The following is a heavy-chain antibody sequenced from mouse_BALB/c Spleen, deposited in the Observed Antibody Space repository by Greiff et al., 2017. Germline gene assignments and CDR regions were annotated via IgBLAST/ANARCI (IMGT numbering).Heavy chain of an antibody. V-gene: IGHV1-7*01. Sequence: QVQLQQSGAELAKPGASVKMSCTASGYTFTSYWMHWVKQRPGQGLEWIGYINPSTGYTEYNQKFKDKATLTADKSSSTAYMQLSSLTSEDSAVYYCAIEIHYYGYDYWGQGTTLTVAS. J-gene: IGHJ2*01. CDR2: INPSTGYT. D-gene: IGHD1-2*01. CDR1: GYTFTSYW. CDR3: AIEIHYYGYDY.